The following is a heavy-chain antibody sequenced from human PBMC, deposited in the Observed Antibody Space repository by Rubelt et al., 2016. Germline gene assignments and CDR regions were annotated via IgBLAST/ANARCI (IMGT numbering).Heavy chain of an antibody. CDR2: TYYRSKWYN. CDR3: AREDETGEGFFDC. CDR1: GDSVSSNSAA. V-gene: IGHV6-1*01. J-gene: IGHJ4*02. D-gene: IGHD7-27*01. Sequence: QTLSLTCAISGDSVSSNSAAWNWIRQSPSRGLEWLGRTYYRSKWYNGYAVSVKSRITVNPDTSKNQFSLQRTSGMPEDTAVDYCAREDETGEGFFDCWGQGTLVTVSS.